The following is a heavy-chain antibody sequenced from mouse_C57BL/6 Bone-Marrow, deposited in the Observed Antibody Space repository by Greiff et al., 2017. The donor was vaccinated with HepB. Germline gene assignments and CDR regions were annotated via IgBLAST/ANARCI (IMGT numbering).Heavy chain of an antibody. V-gene: IGHV1-58*01. CDR2: IYIGNGYT. CDR1: GYTFTSYG. CDR3: AKFPLLLRYYAMDY. J-gene: IGHJ4*01. D-gene: IGHD1-1*01. Sequence: EVQVVESGAELVRPGSSVKMSCKTSGYTFTSYGINWVKQRPGQGLEWIGYIYIGNGYTEYNEKFKGKATLTSDTSSSTAYMQLSSLTSEDSAIYFCAKFPLLLRYYAMDYWGQGTSVTVSS.